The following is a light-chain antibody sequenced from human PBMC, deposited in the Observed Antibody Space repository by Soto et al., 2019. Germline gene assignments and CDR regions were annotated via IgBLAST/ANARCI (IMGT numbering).Light chain of an antibody. Sequence: QSVLTQPPSVSGAPGQRVTISCPGSSSNIGAGDDVHRYQQLPGTAPKLLISGNSNRPSGVPDRFSGSKSGTSASLAITGLQAEDEADYYCQSYDSSLSGWVFGGGTKLTVL. CDR2: GNS. J-gene: IGLJ3*02. CDR1: SSNIGAGDD. V-gene: IGLV1-40*01. CDR3: QSYDSSLSGWV.